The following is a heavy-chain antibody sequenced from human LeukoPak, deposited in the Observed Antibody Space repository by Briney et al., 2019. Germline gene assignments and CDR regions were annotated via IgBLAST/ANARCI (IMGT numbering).Heavy chain of an antibody. CDR3: ARDPAVVAATAAYYYYMDV. CDR2: IIPIFGTA. J-gene: IGHJ6*03. Sequence: GASVKVSCKASGGTFSSYAISWVRQAPGQGLEWMGGIIPIFGTANYAQKFQGRVTMTRDMSTSTVYMELSSLRSEDTAVYYCARDPAVVAATAAYYYYMDVWGKGTTVTVSS. D-gene: IGHD2-15*01. CDR1: GGTFSSYA. V-gene: IGHV1-69*05.